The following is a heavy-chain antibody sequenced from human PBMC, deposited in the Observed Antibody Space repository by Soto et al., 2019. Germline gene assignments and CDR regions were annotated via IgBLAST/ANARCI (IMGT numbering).Heavy chain of an antibody. J-gene: IGHJ4*02. CDR3: ARDVDYYDSSGYLVY. V-gene: IGHV3-33*01. D-gene: IGHD3-22*01. Sequence: PGGSLRLSCAASGFTFSSYGMHWVRQAPGKGLEWLVVIWYDGSNKYYADSVKGRFTISRDIFKNTLYLQMNSLRAEDTAVYYCARDVDYYDSSGYLVYWGQGTLVTVSS. CDR2: IWYDGSNK. CDR1: GFTFSSYG.